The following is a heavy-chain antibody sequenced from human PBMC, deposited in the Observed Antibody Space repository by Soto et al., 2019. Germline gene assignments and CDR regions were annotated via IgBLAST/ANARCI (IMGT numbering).Heavy chain of an antibody. CDR3: TRTSTYYYGSGYYYSMDL. CDR1: GFTFSGSA. Sequence: EVQLVESGGGLVQPGGSLKLSCAASGFTFSGSAMHWVRQASGKGLEWVGRIRSKANSYATEYAATVKGRFTISRDDSKNTSFLKMNGLKTEDTAVEYCTRTSTYYYGSGYYYSMDLWGQGTTVTVSS. V-gene: IGHV3-73*02. J-gene: IGHJ6*02. D-gene: IGHD3-10*01. CDR2: IRSKANSYAT.